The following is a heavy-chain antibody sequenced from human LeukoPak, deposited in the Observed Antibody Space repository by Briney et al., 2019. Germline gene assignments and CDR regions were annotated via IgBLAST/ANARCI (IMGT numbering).Heavy chain of an antibody. V-gene: IGHV3-30-3*01. Sequence: PGGSLRLSCAASGLTFSSFALHWVRQAPGKGLEWVAAISSDGSNKYYADSVKGRFTVSRDNSRNTLYLQLNSLRAGDTAMYYCARVHDYGGNDYWGQGTLVTVSS. D-gene: IGHD4-17*01. CDR3: ARVHDYGGNDY. CDR2: ISSDGSNK. CDR1: GLTFSSFA. J-gene: IGHJ4*02.